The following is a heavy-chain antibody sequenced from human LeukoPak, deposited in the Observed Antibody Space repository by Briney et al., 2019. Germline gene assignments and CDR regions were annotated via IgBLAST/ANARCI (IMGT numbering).Heavy chain of an antibody. J-gene: IGHJ4*02. CDR3: ASGGIGYCSSTSCLY. D-gene: IGHD2-2*01. CDR2: ISSSSSTI. V-gene: IGHV3-48*02. CDR1: GFTFSSYS. Sequence: GGSLRLSCAASGFTFSSYSMNWVRQAPGKELEWVSYISSSSSTIYYADSVKGRFTISRDNAKNSLYLQMNSLRDEDTAVYYCASGGIGYCSSTSCLYWGQGTLVTVSS.